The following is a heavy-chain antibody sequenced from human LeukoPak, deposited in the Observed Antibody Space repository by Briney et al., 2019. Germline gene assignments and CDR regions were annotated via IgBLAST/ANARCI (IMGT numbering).Heavy chain of an antibody. CDR2: INTYNGNT. CDR1: GCTFTTYG. V-gene: IGHV1-18*01. J-gene: IGHJ4*02. D-gene: IGHD4-23*01. Sequence: ASVKVSCKASGCTFTTYGISWVRQAPGQGLEWMGWINTYNGNTNYAQKLQGRVTMTTDTSTSTAYMDLRSLRSDDTAVYYCARDTVGTDYWGQGTLVTVSS. CDR3: ARDTVGTDY.